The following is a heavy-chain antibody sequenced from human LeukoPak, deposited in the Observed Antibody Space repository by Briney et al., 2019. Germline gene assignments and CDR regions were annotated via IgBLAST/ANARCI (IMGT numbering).Heavy chain of an antibody. V-gene: IGHV3-30*18. CDR2: ISYGGSVK. CDR3: AKDRSGEYTWDY. Sequence: PGGPLRLSCAASGFTFSSHAMHWVRQAPGKGLEWVAFISYGGSVKYYIDSVKGRFTISRDNSKNTMYLEMNSLRGEDTAVYYCAKDRSGEYTWDYWGQGTLVTVSS. J-gene: IGHJ4*02. D-gene: IGHD4-17*01. CDR1: GFTFSSHA.